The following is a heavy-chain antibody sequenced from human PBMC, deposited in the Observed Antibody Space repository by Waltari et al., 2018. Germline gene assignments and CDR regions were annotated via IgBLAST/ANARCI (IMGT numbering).Heavy chain of an antibody. J-gene: IGHJ3*02. V-gene: IGHV4-4*09. D-gene: IGHD3-22*01. Sequence: QVQLQESGPGLVKPSETLSLTCTVSGGSISSYYWSWIRQPPGKGLEWIGYIYTSGSTNYNPSLKSRVTIAVDTTKNQCSRKLSSVTAADTAVYYCARGAEYDYDSSCYYYAGAFDIWGQGTMVTVSS. CDR2: IYTSGST. CDR3: ARGAEYDYDSSCYYYAGAFDI. CDR1: GGSISSYY.